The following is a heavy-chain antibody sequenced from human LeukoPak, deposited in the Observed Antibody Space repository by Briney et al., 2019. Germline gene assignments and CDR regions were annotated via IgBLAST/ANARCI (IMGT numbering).Heavy chain of an antibody. CDR3: TRYGSGSPMSAFDI. D-gene: IGHD3-10*01. J-gene: IGHJ3*02. CDR2: IRSKAYGGTT. V-gene: IGHV3-49*03. Sequence: WFRQAPGKGLEWVGFIRSKAYGGTTEYAASVKGRFTISRDDSKSIAYLQMNSLKTEDTAVYYCTRYGSGSPMSAFDIWGQGTMVTVSS.